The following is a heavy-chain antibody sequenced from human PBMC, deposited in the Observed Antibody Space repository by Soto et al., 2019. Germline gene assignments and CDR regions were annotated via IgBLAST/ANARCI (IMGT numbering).Heavy chain of an antibody. V-gene: IGHV3-23*01. CDR2: ISGSGGST. CDR3: AAFNDYGDYVPRYYYYGMDV. CDR1: GFTFSSYA. J-gene: IGHJ6*02. Sequence: EVQLLESGGGLVQPGGSLRLSCAASGFTFSSYAMSWVRQAPGKGLEWVSAISGSGGSTYYADSVKGRFTISRDNSKNTLYLQMNSLRAEDTAVYYCAAFNDYGDYVPRYYYYGMDVWGQGTTVTVSS. D-gene: IGHD4-17*01.